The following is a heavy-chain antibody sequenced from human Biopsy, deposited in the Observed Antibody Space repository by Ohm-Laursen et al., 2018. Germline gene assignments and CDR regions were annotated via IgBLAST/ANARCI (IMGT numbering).Heavy chain of an antibody. CDR2: IYYSGST. Sequence: GTLSLTCTVSGGSISSDYWSWIRQTPGKGLEWIGYIYYSGSTNYNPSLKSRVTISVDTSKNQFSLRLNSVTSADTAVYYCARATNSTGWPYYYFYGMDVWGQGTTVTVSS. V-gene: IGHV4-59*01. CDR3: ARATNSTGWPYYYFYGMDV. CDR1: GGSISSDY. D-gene: IGHD2/OR15-2a*01. J-gene: IGHJ6*02.